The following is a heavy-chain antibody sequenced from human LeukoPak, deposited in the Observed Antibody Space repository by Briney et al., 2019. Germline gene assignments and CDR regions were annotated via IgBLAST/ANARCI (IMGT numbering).Heavy chain of an antibody. Sequence: ASVKVSCKASGYTLTSYGISWVRQAPGQGLEWMGWISAYNGNTDYAQKLQGRVTMTTDTSTSTAYMELRSLRSDDTAVYYCARGPLGSSWYKVDYWGQGTLVTVSS. CDR3: ARGPLGSSWYKVDY. J-gene: IGHJ4*02. CDR2: ISAYNGNT. D-gene: IGHD6-13*01. CDR1: GYTLTSYG. V-gene: IGHV1-18*01.